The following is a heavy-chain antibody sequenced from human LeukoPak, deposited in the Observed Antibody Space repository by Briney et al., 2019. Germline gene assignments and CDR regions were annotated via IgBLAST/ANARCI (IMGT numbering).Heavy chain of an antibody. D-gene: IGHD2-2*01. CDR3: ARGLRGSPAFDY. V-gene: IGHV1-46*01. CDR1: AYSY. J-gene: IGHJ4*02. CDR2: INPSGGTT. Sequence: ASVKVSCKASAYSYMHWVRQAPGQGLEWMGIINPSGGTTNYAQRFQGRVTMTRDTSISTAYMELSRLRSDDTAVYYCARGLRGSPAFDYWGQGTLVTVSS.